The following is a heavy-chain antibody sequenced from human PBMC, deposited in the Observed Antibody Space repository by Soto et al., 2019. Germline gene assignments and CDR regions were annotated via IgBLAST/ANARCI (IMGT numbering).Heavy chain of an antibody. V-gene: IGHV1-18*01. J-gene: IGHJ4*02. CDR3: ARFMTYYYDSSGYYASD. CDR2: ISAYNGNT. CDR1: GYTFTSYG. D-gene: IGHD3-22*01. Sequence: QVQLVQSGAEVKKPGASVKVSCKASGYTFTSYGISWVRQAPGQGLEWMGWISAYNGNTNYAQKLQGRVTMTTDTSTSTAYMELRSLRADDTAVYYCARFMTYYYDSSGYYASDWGLGTLVTVSS.